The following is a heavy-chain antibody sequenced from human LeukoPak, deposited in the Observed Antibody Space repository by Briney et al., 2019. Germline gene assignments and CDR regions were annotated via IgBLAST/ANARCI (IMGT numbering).Heavy chain of an antibody. CDR1: GGSISSSSYY. CDR2: IYYSGST. Sequence: SETLSLTCTVSGGSISSSSYYWGWIRQPPGKGLEWIGSIYYSGSTYYNPSLKSRVTISVDTSKNQFSLKLSSVTAADTAVYYCARRPMVQGAQATGWDYWGQGTLVTVSS. J-gene: IGHJ4*02. V-gene: IGHV4-39*01. CDR3: ARRPMVQGAQATGWDY. D-gene: IGHD3-10*01.